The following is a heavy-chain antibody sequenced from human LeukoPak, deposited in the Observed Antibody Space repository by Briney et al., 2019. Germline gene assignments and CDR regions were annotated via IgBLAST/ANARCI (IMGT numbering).Heavy chain of an antibody. Sequence: GGSLRLSCAASGFTFSSYSMNCVRQAPGKGLEWVSYISSSSSTIYYADSVKGRFTISRDNAKNSLYLQMNSLRAEDTAVYYCARKRYHSSPAFGYWGQGTLVTVSS. CDR1: GFTFSSYS. V-gene: IGHV3-48*01. CDR2: ISSSSSTI. D-gene: IGHD6-6*01. CDR3: ARKRYHSSPAFGY. J-gene: IGHJ4*02.